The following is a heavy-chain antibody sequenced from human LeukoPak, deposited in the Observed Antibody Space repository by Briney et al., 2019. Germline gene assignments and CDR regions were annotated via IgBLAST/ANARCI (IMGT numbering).Heavy chain of an antibody. V-gene: IGHV3-23*01. CDR1: GFTFSSYA. D-gene: IGHD3-22*01. CDR2: ISGSGGST. Sequence: GGSLRLSCAASGFTFSSYAMSWVRQAPGKGLEWVSAISGSGGSTYYADSVKGRFTISRDNSKNTLYLQMNSLRAEDTAVYYCAKDEVCYYDSSGYYFDYWGQGTLVTVSS. CDR3: AKDEVCYYDSSGYYFDY. J-gene: IGHJ4*02.